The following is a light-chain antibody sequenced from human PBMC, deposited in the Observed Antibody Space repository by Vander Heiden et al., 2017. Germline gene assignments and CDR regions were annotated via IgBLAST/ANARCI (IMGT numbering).Light chain of an antibody. CDR2: WAS. Sequence: DPVMTQSPHSLAVSLGERATITCRSSQSLFFRSDDKNYLAWFQQKVGQPPKQLIYWASFREPGVPDRFIGSGSGTDFTLTISSLQPEDVAVYYCQQYYSTPWTFGQGTKVEVK. CDR3: QQYYSTPWT. CDR1: QSLFFRSDDKNY. J-gene: IGKJ1*01. V-gene: IGKV4-1*01.